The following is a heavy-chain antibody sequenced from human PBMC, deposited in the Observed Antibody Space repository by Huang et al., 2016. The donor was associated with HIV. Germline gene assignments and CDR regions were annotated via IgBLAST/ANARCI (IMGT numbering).Heavy chain of an antibody. CDR3: ARNYDSSGYDAFDI. CDR1: GGSLSGDY. J-gene: IGHJ3*02. V-gene: IGHV4-34*01. CDR2: INHSGSN. Sequence: QVQLHQWGAGLLKPSETLSLTCAVYGGSLSGDYWSWLRQPPGKGLEWIGEINHSGSNNYNPSLKSRVSVSVDMSKNQFSLKLSYVIAADTAMYYCARNYDSSGYDAFDIWGQGTMVIVSS. D-gene: IGHD3-22*01.